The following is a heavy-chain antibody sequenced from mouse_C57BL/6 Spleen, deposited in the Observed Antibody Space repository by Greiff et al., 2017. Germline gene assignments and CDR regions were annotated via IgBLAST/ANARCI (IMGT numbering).Heavy chain of an antibody. Sequence: VQLQQSGPELVKPGASVKISCKASGYAFSSSWMNWVKQRPGKGLEWIGRIYPGDGDTNYNGKFKGKATLTADKSSSTAYMQLSSLTSEDSAVYFCARDPLLRFPYWYFDVWGTGTTVTVSS. D-gene: IGHD1-1*01. CDR1: GYAFSSSW. CDR3: ARDPLLRFPYWYFDV. V-gene: IGHV1-82*01. CDR2: IYPGDGDT. J-gene: IGHJ1*03.